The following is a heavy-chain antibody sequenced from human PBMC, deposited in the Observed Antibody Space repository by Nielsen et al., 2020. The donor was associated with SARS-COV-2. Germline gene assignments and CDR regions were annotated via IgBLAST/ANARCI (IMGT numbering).Heavy chain of an antibody. D-gene: IGHD3-16*01. CDR2: ISSSGSTI. CDR1: GFTFSSYE. CDR3: ARELWDDAFDI. Sequence: GGSLRLSCAASGFTFSSYEMNWVRQAPGKGLEWVSYISSSGSTIYYADSVKGRFTISRDNAKNSLYLQMNSLRAEDTAVYYCARELWDDAFDIWGQGTMVTVSS. J-gene: IGHJ3*02. V-gene: IGHV3-48*03.